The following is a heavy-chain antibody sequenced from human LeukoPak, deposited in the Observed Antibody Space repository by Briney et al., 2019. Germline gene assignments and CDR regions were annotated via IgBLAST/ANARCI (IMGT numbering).Heavy chain of an antibody. Sequence: GSLRLSCAASGFTFSSFWMHWVRQAPGKGLVWVSRINSVGSSTSYADSVKGRFTISRDNAKNTLYLQMNSLRAEDTAVYYCARERTSGWDAFDFWGRGTLVTVSS. CDR1: GFTFSSFW. D-gene: IGHD6-19*01. CDR3: ARERTSGWDAFDF. V-gene: IGHV3-74*01. J-gene: IGHJ4*02. CDR2: INSVGSST.